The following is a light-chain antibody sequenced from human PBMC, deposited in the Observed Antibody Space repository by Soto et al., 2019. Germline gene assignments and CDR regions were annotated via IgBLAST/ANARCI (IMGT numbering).Light chain of an antibody. CDR1: SSDVGGYNH. Sequence: QSALTQPASVSGSPGQSITISCTGTSSDVGGYNHVSWYQQHPGKAPKLMIYDVSSRPSGVSNRFSGSKSGNTASLTISGLQAEDEADYYCKSFPACFTSVCGTGTKVTVL. V-gene: IGLV2-14*01. J-gene: IGLJ1*01. CDR3: KSFPACFTSV. CDR2: DVS.